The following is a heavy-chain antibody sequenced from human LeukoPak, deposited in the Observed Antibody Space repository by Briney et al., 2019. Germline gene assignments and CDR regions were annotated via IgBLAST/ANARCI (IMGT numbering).Heavy chain of an antibody. CDR1: GFTFSSFE. Sequence: GGSLRLSCAASGFTFSSFEMNWVRQAPGKGLEWVSYISSSGSLIFYVDSVKGRFITSRDNAKNSLYLQMNSLRAEDTAVYYCAREDEDAFDIWGQGTMVTVSS. CDR3: AREDEDAFDI. J-gene: IGHJ3*02. CDR2: ISSSGSLI. V-gene: IGHV3-48*03.